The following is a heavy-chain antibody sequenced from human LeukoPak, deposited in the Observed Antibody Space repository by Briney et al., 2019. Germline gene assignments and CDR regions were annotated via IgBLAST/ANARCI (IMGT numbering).Heavy chain of an antibody. CDR2: IGSGADL. D-gene: IGHD3-16*01. V-gene: IGHV3-23*01. CDR1: GFAFGVHA. J-gene: IGHJ5*02. Sequence: GGSLRLSCVGSGFAFGVHAMSWVRQAPGKGPEWVATIGSGADLFYAESVKGRFTISRDDPRNTVWLQMNSLRADDTALYYCAKDWTPHNRVYDCLDAWGQGTQVTVSS. CDR3: AKDWTPHNRVYDCLDA.